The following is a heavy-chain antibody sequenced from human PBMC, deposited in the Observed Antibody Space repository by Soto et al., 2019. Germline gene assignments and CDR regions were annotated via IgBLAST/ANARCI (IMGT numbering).Heavy chain of an antibody. CDR2: ISGSGGST. V-gene: IGHV3-23*01. D-gene: IGHD2-2*01. CDR1: GFTFSSYA. CDR3: AKGALPPVVVVPAAMKGSPWYFDL. Sequence: PGGSLRLSCAASGFTFSSYAMSWVRQAPGKGLEWVSAISGSGGSTYYADSVKGRFTISRDNSKNTLYLQMNSLRAEDTAVYYCAKGALPPVVVVPAAMKGSPWYFDLWGRGTLVTVSS. J-gene: IGHJ2*01.